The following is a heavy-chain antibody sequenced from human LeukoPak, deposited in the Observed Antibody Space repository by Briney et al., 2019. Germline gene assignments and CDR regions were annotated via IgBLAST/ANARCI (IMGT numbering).Heavy chain of an antibody. V-gene: IGHV5-51*01. D-gene: IGHD1-7*01. CDR2: VYVGDADT. CDR3: ARFRGELKDGVDF. J-gene: IGHJ4*02. CDR1: GHTFSTDW. Sequence: GESLKISCKGSGHTFSTDWIAWVRQMPGKGLEWMGVVYVGDADTRYSPSFQGHVTTSADKLLNTAYLQWTNLKASDTAMYYCARFRGELKDGVDFWGQGTLVTVSS.